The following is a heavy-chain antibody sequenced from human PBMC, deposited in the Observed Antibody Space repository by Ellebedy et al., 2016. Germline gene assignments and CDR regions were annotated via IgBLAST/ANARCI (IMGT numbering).Heavy chain of an antibody. J-gene: IGHJ1*01. CDR3: ARVISSASH. CDR1: GYTFADYY. V-gene: IGHV1-2*02. Sequence: ASVKVSCKASGYTFADYYMHWVRQAPGQGLEWMGWINSNSGGTNYAQKFQGRVTMTRDTSSSTVYMELSRLKSDDTAVYYCARVISSASHWGQGTLVTVSS. D-gene: IGHD6-19*01. CDR2: INSNSGGT.